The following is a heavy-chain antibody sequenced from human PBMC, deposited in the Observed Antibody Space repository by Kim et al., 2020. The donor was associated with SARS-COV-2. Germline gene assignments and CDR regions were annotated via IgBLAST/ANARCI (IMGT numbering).Heavy chain of an antibody. D-gene: IGHD3-9*01. J-gene: IGHJ4*02. V-gene: IGHV3-9*01. CDR3: VKALGYFEWLLWGLDY. Sequence: GGSLRLSCAASGFTFGEFAMHWVRQAPGKGLEWVSAINWNSGSIGYADSVKGRFTISRDNAKNSLYLQMNSLRPEDTALYYCVKALGYFEWLLWGLDYWGQGTLVIVSS. CDR1: GFTFGEFA. CDR2: INWNSGSI.